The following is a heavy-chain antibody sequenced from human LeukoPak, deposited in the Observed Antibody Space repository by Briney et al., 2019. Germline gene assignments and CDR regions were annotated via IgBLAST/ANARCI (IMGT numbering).Heavy chain of an antibody. CDR3: ARDYCSSTSCLFDY. J-gene: IGHJ4*02. CDR1: GYTFTVYH. V-gene: IGHV1-2*06. D-gene: IGHD2-2*01. Sequence: GASVTVSCRASGYTFTVYHIHWVRQAPGQGLEWMGRINPNSGDTNYAQNFQGRVTMTRDTSINTAYMELSRLRSDDTAVYYCARDYCSSTSCLFDYWGQGTLVTVSS. CDR2: INPNSGDT.